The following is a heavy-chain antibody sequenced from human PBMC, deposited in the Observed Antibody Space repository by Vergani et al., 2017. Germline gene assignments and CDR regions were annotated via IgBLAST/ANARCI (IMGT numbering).Heavy chain of an antibody. Sequence: EVDLVESGGGLAQPGGSLRLSCEASGITFWKFGMHWVRQGPGKGLEWVSGISWNSGAVDYADSVRGRFTISRDNAKNSLFLEMNSLRAEDMALYYCAKDRRAVALYYFDYWGQGTLVTVSS. CDR3: AKDRRAVALYYFDY. V-gene: IGHV3-9*03. J-gene: IGHJ4*02. CDR2: ISWNSGAV. CDR1: GITFWKFG. D-gene: IGHD6-19*01.